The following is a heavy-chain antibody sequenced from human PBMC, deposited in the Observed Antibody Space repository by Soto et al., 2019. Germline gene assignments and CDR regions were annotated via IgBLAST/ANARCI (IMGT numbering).Heavy chain of an antibody. CDR2: ISSSSSYI. Sequence: GGSLRLSCAASGFTFSSYSMNWVRQAPGKGLEWVSSISSSSSYIYYADSVKGRFTISRDNAKNSLYLQMNSLRAEDTAVYYCARDPGYGSGSYYRASDFDYWGQGTLVTVSS. CDR1: GFTFSSYS. CDR3: ARDPGYGSGSYYRASDFDY. J-gene: IGHJ4*02. D-gene: IGHD3-10*01. V-gene: IGHV3-21*01.